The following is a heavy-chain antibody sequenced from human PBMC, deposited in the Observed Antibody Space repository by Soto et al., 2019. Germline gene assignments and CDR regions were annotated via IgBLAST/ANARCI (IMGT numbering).Heavy chain of an antibody. CDR3: ARVASNYGGFDY. J-gene: IGHJ4*02. CDR1: GGTFSSYA. V-gene: IGHV1-69*12. Sequence: QVQLVQSGAEVKKPGSSVKVACKASGGTFSSYAISWVRQAPGQALEWMGGIIPIFGTANYAQKFQGRVTITADESTSTAYMELSSLRSEDKAGYYCARVASNYGGFDYWGQGTLVIVSS. CDR2: IIPIFGTA. D-gene: IGHD4-4*01.